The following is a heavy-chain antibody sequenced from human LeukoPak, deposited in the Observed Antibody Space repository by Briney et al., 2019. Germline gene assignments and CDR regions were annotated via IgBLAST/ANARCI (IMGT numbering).Heavy chain of an antibody. J-gene: IGHJ6*03. D-gene: IGHD3-3*01. Sequence: PGGSLRLSCAASGFTFSSYGMSWVRQAPGKGLEWVSAISGSGGSTYYADSVKGRFTISRDNSKNTLYLQMNSLRAEDTAVYYCAKEGYERGYYYMDVWGKGTTVTVSS. CDR3: AKEGYERGYYYMDV. CDR1: GFTFSSYG. CDR2: ISGSGGST. V-gene: IGHV3-23*01.